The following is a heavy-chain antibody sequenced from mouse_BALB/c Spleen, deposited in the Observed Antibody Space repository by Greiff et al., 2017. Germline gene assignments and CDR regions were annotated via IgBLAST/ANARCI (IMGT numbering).Heavy chain of an antibody. CDR2: ISSGSSTI. CDR3: ARRFTTVVDYAMDY. V-gene: IGHV5-17*02. Sequence: EVKLVESGGGLVQPGGSRKLSCAASGFTFSSFGMHWVRQAPEKGLEWVAYISSGSSTIYYADTVKGRFTISRDNPKNTLFLQMTSLRSEDTAMYYCARRFTTVVDYAMDYWGQGTSVTVSS. J-gene: IGHJ4*01. CDR1: GFTFSSFG. D-gene: IGHD1-1*01.